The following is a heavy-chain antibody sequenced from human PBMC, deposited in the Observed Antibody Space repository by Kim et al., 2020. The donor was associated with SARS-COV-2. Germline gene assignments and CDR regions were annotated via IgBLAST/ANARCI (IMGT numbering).Heavy chain of an antibody. CDR3: ARRSGGYDYHFDY. V-gene: IGHV4-39*01. D-gene: IGHD5-12*01. J-gene: IGHJ4*02. Sequence: YTPALKSRVTISVDTSKNNFSLKLSSVTAADTAVYYCARRSGGYDYHFDYWGQGTLVTVSS.